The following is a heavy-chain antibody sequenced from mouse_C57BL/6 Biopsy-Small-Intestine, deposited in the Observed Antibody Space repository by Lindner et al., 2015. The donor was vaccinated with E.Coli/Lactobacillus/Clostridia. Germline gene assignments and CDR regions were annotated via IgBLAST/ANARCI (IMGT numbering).Heavy chain of an antibody. CDR3: ARPYYYAMDY. CDR1: GFTFSDYG. CDR2: ISSGSNTI. J-gene: IGHJ4*01. Sequence: VQLQEVWGGLVKPGGSLKLSCAASGFTFSDYGMHWVRQTPEKGLEWVAYISSGSNTIYYSDTLKGRFTISRDNAKNTLFLQMTSLRSEDTAMYYCARPYYYAMDYWGQGTSVTVSS. V-gene: IGHV5-17*01.